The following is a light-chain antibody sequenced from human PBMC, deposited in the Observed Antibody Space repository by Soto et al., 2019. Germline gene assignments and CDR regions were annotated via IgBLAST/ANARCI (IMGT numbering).Light chain of an antibody. CDR3: QKYNSAPLT. Sequence: DIQMTQSPSSLSASVGDRVTITCRASQGIGNYLAWYQQKPGKVPKLLIYAASTLQSGVTSRFSGSGSGTDFTLSISSLLPEDLATYFRQKYNSAPLTFGEGTKAVI. CDR2: AAS. CDR1: QGIGNY. V-gene: IGKV1-27*01. J-gene: IGKJ4*01.